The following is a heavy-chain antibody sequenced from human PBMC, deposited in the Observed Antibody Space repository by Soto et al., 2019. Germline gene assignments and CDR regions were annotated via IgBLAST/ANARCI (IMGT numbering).Heavy chain of an antibody. Sequence: QVQLQESGPGLVKPSQTLSLTCTVSGGSISSGGYYWSWIRQRPGKGLEWIGYIYYSGSTYYNPSLKSRVTISVDTSKNQFSLKLSSVTAADTAVYYCARGSSGGSPTTRARNAFDIWGQGTMVTVSS. V-gene: IGHV4-31*03. D-gene: IGHD2-15*01. CDR3: ARGSSGGSPTTRARNAFDI. CDR1: GGSISSGGYY. J-gene: IGHJ3*02. CDR2: IYYSGST.